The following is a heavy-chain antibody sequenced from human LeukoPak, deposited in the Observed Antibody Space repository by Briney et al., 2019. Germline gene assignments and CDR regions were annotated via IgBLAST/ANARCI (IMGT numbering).Heavy chain of an antibody. CDR3: AKDLIAAAGPYYYGMDV. V-gene: IGHV3-30*18. CDR1: GFTFSSYG. Sequence: PGGSLRLSCAASGFTFSSYGMHWVRQAPGRGLEWVAVISFDANNIYYADSVKGRFTISRDNSKNTLYLQMNSLRAEDTAVYYCAKDLIAAAGPYYYGMDVWGQGTTVTVSS. D-gene: IGHD6-13*01. CDR2: ISFDANNI. J-gene: IGHJ6*02.